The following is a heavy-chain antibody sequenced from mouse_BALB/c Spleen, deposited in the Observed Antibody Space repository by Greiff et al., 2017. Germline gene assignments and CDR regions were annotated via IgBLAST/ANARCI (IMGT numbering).Heavy chain of an antibody. CDR1: GFAFSSYD. Sequence: EVQVVESGGGLVKPGGSLKLSCAASGFAFSSYDMSWVRQTPEKRLEWVAYISSGGGSTYYPDTVKGRFTISRDNAKNTLYLQMSSLKSEDTAMYYCASFITTAYAMDYWGQGTSVTVSS. CDR3: ASFITTAYAMDY. V-gene: IGHV5-12-1*01. J-gene: IGHJ4*01. D-gene: IGHD1-2*01. CDR2: ISSGGGST.